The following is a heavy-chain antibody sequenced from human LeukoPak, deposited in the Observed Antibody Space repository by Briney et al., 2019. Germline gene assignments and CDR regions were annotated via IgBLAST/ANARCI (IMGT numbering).Heavy chain of an antibody. CDR3: AKRASSGSPQNYYYCGMDV. V-gene: IGHV3-23*01. J-gene: IGHJ6*02. Sequence: GGSLRLSCAASGFTFSSYAMSWVRQAPGKGLEWVSAISGSGGSTYYADSVKGRFTISRDNSKNTLYLQMNSLRAEDTAVYYCAKRASSGSPQNYYYCGMDVWGQGTTVTVSS. CDR1: GFTFSSYA. CDR2: ISGSGGST. D-gene: IGHD1-26*01.